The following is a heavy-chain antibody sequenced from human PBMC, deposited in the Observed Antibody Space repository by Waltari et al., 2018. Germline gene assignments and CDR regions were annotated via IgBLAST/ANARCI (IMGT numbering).Heavy chain of an antibody. J-gene: IGHJ6*02. CDR2: IYYSGST. Sequence: QVQLQESGPGLVKPSETLSLTCTVSGGSISSYYWSWIRQPPGKGLEWIGYIYYSGSTNYNPARKSRVTISVDTSKNQFSLKLSSVTAAETAVYYCARGLTTRSYGMDVWGQGTTVTVSS. D-gene: IGHD4-17*01. CDR3: ARGLTTRSYGMDV. V-gene: IGHV4-59*01. CDR1: GGSISSYY.